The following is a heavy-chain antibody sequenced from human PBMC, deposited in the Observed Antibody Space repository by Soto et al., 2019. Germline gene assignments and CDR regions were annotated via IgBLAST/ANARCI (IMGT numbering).Heavy chain of an antibody. CDR2: IYHSGST. V-gene: IGHV4-30-2*01. CDR1: GGSISNGSYS. D-gene: IGHD2-15*01. J-gene: IGHJ4*02. CDR3: ARGGGWTFDY. Sequence: QLQLQESGSGLVKPAQTLSLTGAVSGGSISNGSYSWSWIRQPPGKGLEWIGYIYHSGSTYYNPSLKSRVTISVDRSKNQFSLKLSSVTAADTAVYYCARGGGWTFDYWGQGTLVTVSS.